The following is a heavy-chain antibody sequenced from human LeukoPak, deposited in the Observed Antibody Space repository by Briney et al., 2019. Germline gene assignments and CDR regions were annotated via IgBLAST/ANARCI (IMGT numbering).Heavy chain of an antibody. V-gene: IGHV3-23*01. CDR1: GFTFSNYA. D-gene: IGHD2-21*02. CDR3: AKDRVTAIPYYFDY. J-gene: IGHJ4*02. CDR2: TSGSGGST. Sequence: GRSLRPSCAASGFTFSNYAMSWVRQAPGKGLEWVSATSGSGGSTYYADSVKGRFTISRDNSKNTLYLQMNSLRAEDTAVYYCAKDRVTAIPYYFDYWGQGTPVTVSS.